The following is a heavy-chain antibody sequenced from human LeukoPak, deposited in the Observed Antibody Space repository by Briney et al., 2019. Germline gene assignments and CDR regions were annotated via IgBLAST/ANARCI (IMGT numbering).Heavy chain of an antibody. CDR1: GFTFDDYT. J-gene: IGHJ4*02. D-gene: IGHD3-22*01. V-gene: IGHV3-43*01. CDR3: AKEGTMIVGGQYFDY. CDR2: ITWDGART. Sequence: GGCLRLSCATSGFTFDDYTIHWVRQAPGKGLEWVSLITWDGARTYYADSVKGRFTISRDNSKNSLYLQMHSLRTEDTALYYCAKEGTMIVGGQYFDYWGQGTLVTVSS.